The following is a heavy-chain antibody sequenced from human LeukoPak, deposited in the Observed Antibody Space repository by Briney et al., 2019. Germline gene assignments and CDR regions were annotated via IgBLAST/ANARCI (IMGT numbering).Heavy chain of an antibody. CDR2: ISSSSSYI. Sequence: GGSLRLSCAASGFTFSSYSMNWVRRAPGKGLEWVSSISSSSSYIYYADSVKGRFTISRDNAKNSLYLQMNSLRAEDTAVYYCARESGDVTMIAVSEGYFDYWGQGTLVTVSS. CDR3: ARESGDVTMIAVSEGYFDY. CDR1: GFTFSSYS. J-gene: IGHJ4*02. D-gene: IGHD3-22*01. V-gene: IGHV3-21*01.